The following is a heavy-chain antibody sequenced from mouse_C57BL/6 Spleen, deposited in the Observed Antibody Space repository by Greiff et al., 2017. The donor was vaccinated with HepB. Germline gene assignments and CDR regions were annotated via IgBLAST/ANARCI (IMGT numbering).Heavy chain of an antibody. Sequence: EVKLMESGEGLVKPGGSLKLSCAASGFTFSSYAMSWVRQTPEKRLEWVAYISSGGDYIYYADTVKGRFTISRDNARNTLYLQMSSLKSEDTAMYYCTRDPSLYSNYGFAYWGQGTLVTVSA. J-gene: IGHJ3*01. CDR3: TRDPSLYSNYGFAY. CDR1: GFTFSSYA. D-gene: IGHD2-5*01. CDR2: ISSGGDYI. V-gene: IGHV5-9-1*02.